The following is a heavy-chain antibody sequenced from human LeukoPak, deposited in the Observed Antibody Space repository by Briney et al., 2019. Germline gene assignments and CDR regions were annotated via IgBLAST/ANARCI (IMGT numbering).Heavy chain of an antibody. CDR2: IYYSGST. Sequence: PSETLSLTCTVSGGSISSGGYYWSWIRQHPGKGLEWIGYIYYSGSTYYNPSLKSRVTISVDTSKNQFSLKLSSVTAADTAVYYCASRTYGSGSYYNDYWGQGTLVTVSS. V-gene: IGHV4-31*03. CDR1: GGSISSGGYY. CDR3: ASRTYGSGSYYNDY. J-gene: IGHJ4*02. D-gene: IGHD3-10*01.